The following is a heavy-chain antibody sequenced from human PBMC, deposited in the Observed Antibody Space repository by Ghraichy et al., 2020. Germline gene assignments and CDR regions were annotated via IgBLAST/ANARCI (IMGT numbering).Heavy chain of an antibody. Sequence: GALRLSCAASGFTFSSYTMNWVRQAPGKGLEWVSSISSSSSDIYYADSVQGRFTISRDNAKNSLYLQMNSLRAEDTAVYYCARKTLTYCSTTTCPGAFDIWGQGTMVTVSS. CDR3: ARKTLTYCSTTTCPGAFDI. V-gene: IGHV3-21*01. J-gene: IGHJ3*02. CDR2: ISSSSSDI. D-gene: IGHD2-2*01. CDR1: GFTFSSYT.